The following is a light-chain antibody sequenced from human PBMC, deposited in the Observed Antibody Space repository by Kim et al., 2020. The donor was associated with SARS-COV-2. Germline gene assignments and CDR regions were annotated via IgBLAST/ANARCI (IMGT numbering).Light chain of an antibody. J-gene: IGKJ1*01. V-gene: IGKV3-20*01. CDR1: QSVRSSH. CDR2: GAS. CDR3: QQFDSSLWT. Sequence: SPGERPTPSCRASQSVRSSHLAWYQQKPGQAPRLLIYGASGRATGIPDRFSGSGSGTDHTLTISRLEPEDFAVYYCQQFDSSLWTFGQGTKVDIK.